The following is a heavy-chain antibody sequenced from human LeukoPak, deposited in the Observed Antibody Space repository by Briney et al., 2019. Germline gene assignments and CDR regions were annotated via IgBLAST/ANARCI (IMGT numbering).Heavy chain of an antibody. D-gene: IGHD3-10*01. CDR3: ARVGTYGSGSYLSWLDY. J-gene: IGHJ4*02. Sequence: SQTLSLTCTVSGDSFSSAFYYWTWIRQHPGKGLEWIGYIHYSGSTNYNPSLKSRVTISVDTSKNQFSLKLSSVSAADTAVYYCARVGTYGSGSYLSWLDYWGQGTLVTVSS. V-gene: IGHV4-31*03. CDR2: IHYSGST. CDR1: GDSFSSAFYY.